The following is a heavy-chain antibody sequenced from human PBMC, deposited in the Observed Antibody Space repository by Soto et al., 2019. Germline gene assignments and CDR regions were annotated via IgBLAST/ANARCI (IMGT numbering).Heavy chain of an antibody. V-gene: IGHV1-18*01. Sequence: QVQLVQSGVEVKKPGASVKISCKASGYTFSTYAISWVRQAPGRGLEWIGWVSTYNSNTDSAQNLQVRVTITTDTSTSTAYMELRSLRSDDTAVYYCARRVYGSGTYYDYWYFDLWGRGTLVTVSA. CDR2: VSTYNSNT. CDR3: ARRVYGSGTYYDYWYFDL. CDR1: GYTFSTYA. D-gene: IGHD3-10*01. J-gene: IGHJ2*01.